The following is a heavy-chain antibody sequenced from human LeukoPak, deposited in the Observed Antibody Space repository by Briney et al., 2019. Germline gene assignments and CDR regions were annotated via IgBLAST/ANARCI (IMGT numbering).Heavy chain of an antibody. CDR2: IKSDGITI. Sequence: GGSLRLSCAASGFTFSNYMMHWFRQAPGKGLVWVSRIKSDGITITYADSVKGRFTISRDNAKNTLYLQMNSLRAEDTALYHCARNNGMDVWGQGTTVIVSS. CDR3: ARNNGMDV. J-gene: IGHJ6*02. CDR1: GFTFSNYM. V-gene: IGHV3-74*01.